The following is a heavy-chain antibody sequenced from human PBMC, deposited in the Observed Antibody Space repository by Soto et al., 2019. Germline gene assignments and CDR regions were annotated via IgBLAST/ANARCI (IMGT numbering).Heavy chain of an antibody. J-gene: IGHJ4*02. D-gene: IGHD2-21*02. V-gene: IGHV3-72*01. CDR1: GFTFSDRY. CDR3: ARVATAYNYDY. CDR2: IRKKVNSYTT. Sequence: EVQLVESGGGLVQPGGSLRLSCAASGFTFSDRYMDWVRQAPGKGLEWVGRIRKKVNSYTTEYAASVKGRFTISRDDSKNSLYLQMNSLKTEDTAFYYCARVATAYNYDYWGQGTLVTVSS.